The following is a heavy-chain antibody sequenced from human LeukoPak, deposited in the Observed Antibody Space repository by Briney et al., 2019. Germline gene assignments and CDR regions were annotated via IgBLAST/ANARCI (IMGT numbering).Heavy chain of an antibody. D-gene: IGHD1-26*01. CDR3: ARIGSYYLLDY. J-gene: IGHJ4*02. CDR2: IYTSGST. V-gene: IGHV4-4*07. CDR1: GGSISSYY. Sequence: SETLSLTCTVSGGSISSYYWSWIRQPPGKGLEWIGRIYTSGSTNYNPSLKSRVTISVDTSKNQFSLKLSSVTAADTAVYYCARIGSYYLLDYRGQGTLVTVSS.